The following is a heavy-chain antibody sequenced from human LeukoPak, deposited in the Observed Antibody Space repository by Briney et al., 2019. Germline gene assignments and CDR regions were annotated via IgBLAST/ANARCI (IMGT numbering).Heavy chain of an antibody. CDR2: ISSSGSTI. Sequence: KAGGSLRLSCAASGFTFSDYYMSWIRQAPGKGLEWVSYISSSGSTIYYADSVKGRFTISRDNAKNSLYLQMNSLRAEDTAVYYCARDPLALLAAIPGAFDYWGQGILVTVSS. D-gene: IGHD2-2*01. CDR1: GFTFSDYY. J-gene: IGHJ4*02. CDR3: ARDPLALLAAIPGAFDY. V-gene: IGHV3-11*04.